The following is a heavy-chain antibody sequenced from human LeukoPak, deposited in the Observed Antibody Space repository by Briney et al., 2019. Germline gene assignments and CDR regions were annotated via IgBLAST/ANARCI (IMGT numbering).Heavy chain of an antibody. CDR2: IKEDGSEK. D-gene: IGHD2-2*02. V-gene: IGHV3-7*01. Sequence: GGSLRLSCAGSGFTFSRYWMSWVRQAPGKGPEWVANIKEDGSEKYHVDSVKGRFTISRDNAKNSLYLQMNSLRAEDTAIYYCAKYRGWGQGTLVTVSS. J-gene: IGHJ4*02. CDR3: AKYRG. CDR1: GFTFSRYW.